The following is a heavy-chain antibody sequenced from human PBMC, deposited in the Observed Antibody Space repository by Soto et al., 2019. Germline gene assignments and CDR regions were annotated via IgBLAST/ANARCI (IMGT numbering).Heavy chain of an antibody. J-gene: IGHJ6*03. CDR3: ARDGAAYCSSTSCYAEYDYYYYYMDV. CDR1: GFTFSSYS. Sequence: GGSLRLSCAASGFTFSSYSMNWVRQAPGKGLEWVSYISSSSTIYYADSVKGRFTISRDNAKNSLYLQMNSLRAEDTAVYYCARDGAAYCSSTSCYAEYDYYYYYMDVWGKGTTVTVSS. V-gene: IGHV3-48*01. CDR2: ISSSSTI. D-gene: IGHD2-2*01.